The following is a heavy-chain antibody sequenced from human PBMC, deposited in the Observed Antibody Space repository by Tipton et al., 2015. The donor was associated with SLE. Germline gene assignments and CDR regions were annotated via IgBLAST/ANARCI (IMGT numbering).Heavy chain of an antibody. J-gene: IGHJ4*02. CDR3: ARDEYRYDGTGYHLLGHFDY. CDR2: INRSGGT. CDR1: GGSFSGFS. D-gene: IGHD3-22*01. V-gene: IGHV4-34*01. Sequence: TLSLTCAVYGGSFSGFSWSWIRQPPGKGLEWIGEINRSGGTNHNPSLKSRVTISVDTSKNQFSLKLSSVTAADTAVYYCARDEYRYDGTGYHLLGHFDYWGQGTLVTVSS.